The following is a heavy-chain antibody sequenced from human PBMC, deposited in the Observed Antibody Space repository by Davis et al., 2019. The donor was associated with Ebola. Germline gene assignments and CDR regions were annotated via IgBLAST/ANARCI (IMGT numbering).Heavy chain of an antibody. CDR3: ARGWRGYSGHDQTLFIY. D-gene: IGHD5-12*01. V-gene: IGHV1-46*01. CDR2: INPSGGST. J-gene: IGHJ4*02. Sequence: AASVKVSCKASGYTFTSYYMHWVRQAPGQGLEWMGIINPSGGSTSYAQKFQGRVTMTRDTSTSTVYMELSSLRSEDTAVYYCARGWRGYSGHDQTLFIYWGQGTLVTVSS. CDR1: GYTFTSYY.